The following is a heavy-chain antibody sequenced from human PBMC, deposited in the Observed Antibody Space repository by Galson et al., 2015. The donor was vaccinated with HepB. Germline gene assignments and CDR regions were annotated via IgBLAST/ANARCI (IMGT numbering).Heavy chain of an antibody. CDR1: GYTFTSYY. Sequence: SVKVSCKASGYTFTSYYMHWVRQAPGQGLEWMGIINPSGGSTSYAQKFQGRVTMTRDTSTSTVYMELSSLRSEDTAVYYCARPITFGGVIAPLYFDYWGQGTLVTVSS. D-gene: IGHD3-16*02. CDR3: ARPITFGGVIAPLYFDY. V-gene: IGHV1-46*03. J-gene: IGHJ4*02. CDR2: INPSGGST.